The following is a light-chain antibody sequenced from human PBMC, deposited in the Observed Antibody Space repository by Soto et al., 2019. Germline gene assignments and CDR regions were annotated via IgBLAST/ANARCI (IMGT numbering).Light chain of an antibody. Sequence: QSALAQPASVSGSPGQPITISCTGTSSDVGAYKFVSWYQHHPGKAPKLLIFEVANRPSGVSSRFSGSKSDNTASLTIFRLLPEDEADYYCNSYTNDTTLVFGSGTKLTVL. CDR3: NSYTNDTTLV. J-gene: IGLJ1*01. CDR2: EVA. V-gene: IGLV2-14*01. CDR1: SSDVGAYKF.